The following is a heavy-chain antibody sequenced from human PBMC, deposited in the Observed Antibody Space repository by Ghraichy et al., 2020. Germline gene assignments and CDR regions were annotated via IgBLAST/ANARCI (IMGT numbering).Heavy chain of an antibody. Sequence: GGSRRLSCAASGFTFRSHSMNWVRQAPGKGLEWVSCISGDSSYKSHTDSVKGRFTISRDNAKNSLYLQMNSLRAEDTAVYYCAREGVPSRQQMENWGQGTLVIVSS. CDR2: ISGDSSYK. CDR1: GFTFRSHS. J-gene: IGHJ4*02. V-gene: IGHV3-21*01. CDR3: AREGVPSRQQMEN. D-gene: IGHD6-13*01.